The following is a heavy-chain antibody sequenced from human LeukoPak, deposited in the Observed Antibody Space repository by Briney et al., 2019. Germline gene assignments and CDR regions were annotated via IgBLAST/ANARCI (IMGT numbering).Heavy chain of an antibody. V-gene: IGHV3-23*01. CDR2: INTSGGST. J-gene: IGHJ3*02. CDR3: AKDCGGRCYPTREGPFDI. Sequence: PGETLRLSCVASGFTFRHYDMSWVRQAPGKGLEWVSSINTSGGSTYYADSVKGRFTISRDNSKNTLYLQMNTLRAEDTALYYCAKDCGGRCYPTREGPFDIWGQGTMVSVSS. D-gene: IGHD2-15*01. CDR1: GFTFRHYD.